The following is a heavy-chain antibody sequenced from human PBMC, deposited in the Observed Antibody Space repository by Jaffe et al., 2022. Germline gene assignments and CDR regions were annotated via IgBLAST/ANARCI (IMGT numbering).Heavy chain of an antibody. CDR1: GGSISSYY. CDR3: ARAPGGVYYFDY. CDR2: IYYSGST. D-gene: IGHD2-8*01. Sequence: QVQLQESGPGLVKPSETLSLTCTVSGGSISSYYWSWIRQPPGKGLEWIGYIYYSGSTNYNPSLKSRVTISVDTSKNQFSLKLSSVTAADTAVYYCARAPGGVYYFDYWGQGTLVTVSS. J-gene: IGHJ4*02. V-gene: IGHV4-59*01.